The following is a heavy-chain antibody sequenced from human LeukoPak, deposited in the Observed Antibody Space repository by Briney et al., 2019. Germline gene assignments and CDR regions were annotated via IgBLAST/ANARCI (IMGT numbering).Heavy chain of an antibody. CDR2: IFYTGST. CDR1: GGSLSSYY. J-gene: IGHJ6*03. V-gene: IGHV4-59*01. D-gene: IGHD3-10*01. Sequence: PSETLSLTCTVSGGSLSSYYWSWIRQPPGKGLEWIGYIFYTGSTTYNTSLKSPVTISVYTSKNQFSLKLSSVTAADTAVYYCARSHQTMVRGVAHYYYYIDVGGKGTTVTVPS. CDR3: ARSHQTMVRGVAHYYYYIDV.